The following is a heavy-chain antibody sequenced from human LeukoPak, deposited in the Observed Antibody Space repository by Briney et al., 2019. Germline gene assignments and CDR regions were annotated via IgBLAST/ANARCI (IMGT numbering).Heavy chain of an antibody. J-gene: IGHJ4*02. V-gene: IGHV1-18*01. D-gene: IGHD3-10*01. CDR2: ISAYNGNT. CDR1: GGTFSSYA. Sequence: ASVKVSCKASGGTFSSYAISWVRQAPGQGLEWMGWISAYNGNTNYAQKLQGRVTMTTDTSTSTAYMELRSLRSDDTAVYYCVRGGDMVRGVIIYGFDYWGQGTLVTVSS. CDR3: VRGGDMVRGVIIYGFDY.